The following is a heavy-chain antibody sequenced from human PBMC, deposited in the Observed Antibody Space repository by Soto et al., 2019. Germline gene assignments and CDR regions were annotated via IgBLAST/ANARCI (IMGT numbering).Heavy chain of an antibody. V-gene: IGHV3-23*01. D-gene: IGHD6-13*01. Sequence: GGSLRLSCAASGFTFSSYAMSWVRQAPGKGLEWVSAISGSGGSTYYADSVKGRFTISRDNSKNTLYLQMNSLRAEDTAVYYCANDNKAGSSWYSLLSYYYYGMDVWGQGTTVTVSS. CDR3: ANDNKAGSSWYSLLSYYYYGMDV. J-gene: IGHJ6*02. CDR1: GFTFSSYA. CDR2: ISGSGGST.